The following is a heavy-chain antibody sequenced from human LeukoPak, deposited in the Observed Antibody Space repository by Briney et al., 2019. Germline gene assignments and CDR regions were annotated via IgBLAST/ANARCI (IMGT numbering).Heavy chain of an antibody. CDR2: ISAYNGNT. Sequence: ASVKVSCKASGYTFTSYGISWVRQAPGQGLEWMGWISAYNGNTKYAQKVLGRVTMTTDTSTNTAYMELRSLRSDDTAVYYCARGGLVVVVAATPSTTPGLLHWLDPWGQGTLVSVSS. CDR3: ARGGLVVVVAATPSTTPGLLHWLDP. CDR1: GYTFTSYG. D-gene: IGHD2-15*01. V-gene: IGHV1-18*01. J-gene: IGHJ5*02.